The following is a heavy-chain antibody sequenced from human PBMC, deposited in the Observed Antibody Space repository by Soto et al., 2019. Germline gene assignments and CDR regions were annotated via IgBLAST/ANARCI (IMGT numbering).Heavy chain of an antibody. V-gene: IGHV3-30*03. CDR3: ARLPGPLVSVLYIYPVDARETPSDVDV. CDR1: GFTFSHYP. CDR2: VSFDGSNK. J-gene: IGHJ6*01. D-gene: IGHD2-21*02. Sequence: QMQLVQSGGGVVQPGRSLRLSCAASGFTFSHYPMPWVPQAPGKGREWVAVVSFDGSNKYYRDSVKGRFTISKDNGKNTLYLQMNDLRHEDTAVYYCARLPGPLVSVLYIYPVDARETPSDVDVW.